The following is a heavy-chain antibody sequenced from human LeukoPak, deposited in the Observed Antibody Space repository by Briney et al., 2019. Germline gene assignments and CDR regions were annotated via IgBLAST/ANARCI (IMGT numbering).Heavy chain of an antibody. J-gene: IGHJ4*02. CDR1: GFTFSSYS. CDR3: ARDYMYYYDSSGYYPRVPFDY. Sequence: GGSLRLSCAAPGFTFSSYSMNWVRQAPGKGLEWVSSISSSSSYIYYADSVKGRFTISRDNAKNSLYLQMNSLRAEDTAVYYCARDYMYYYDSSGYYPRVPFDYWGQGTLVTVSS. V-gene: IGHV3-21*01. D-gene: IGHD3-22*01. CDR2: ISSSSSYI.